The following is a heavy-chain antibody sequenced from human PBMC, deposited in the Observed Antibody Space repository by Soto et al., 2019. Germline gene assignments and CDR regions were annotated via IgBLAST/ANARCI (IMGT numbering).Heavy chain of an antibody. D-gene: IGHD6-19*01. J-gene: IGHJ4*02. Sequence: TGGSLRLSCAASGFSFNSYWMHWVRQAPGKGLVWVARINSAGTSTDYADSVRGRFTISRDNAKNTLYLQMTSLRAEDTAVYYCARPPGSGWYYFEYWGQGTLVTVSS. V-gene: IGHV3-74*01. CDR1: GFSFNSYW. CDR2: INSAGTST. CDR3: ARPPGSGWYYFEY.